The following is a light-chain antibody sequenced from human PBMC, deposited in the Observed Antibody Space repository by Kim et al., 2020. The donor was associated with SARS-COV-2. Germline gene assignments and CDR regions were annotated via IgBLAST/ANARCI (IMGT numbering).Light chain of an antibody. CDR2: YDS. V-gene: IGLV3-21*01. J-gene: IGLJ2*01. Sequence: SYELTQPPSVSVAPGRTARITCGGDDIGSKSVHWYQRKPGQAPKLVIYYDSDRPSGIPERFSGSNSGHTATLTISRVEAGDEADYYCQVWDISSDHMIFGGGTQLTVL. CDR3: QVWDISSDHMI. CDR1: DIGSKS.